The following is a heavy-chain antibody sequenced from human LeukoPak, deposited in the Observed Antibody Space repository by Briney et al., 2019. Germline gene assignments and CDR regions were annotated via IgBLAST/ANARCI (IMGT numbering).Heavy chain of an antibody. V-gene: IGHV4-34*01. CDR2: ISHSGST. Sequence: SETLSLTCAVYGGSFSGYYWSWIRQPPGKGLEWIGEISHSGSTNYNPSLKSRVTTSIDTTKNQFSLKLSSVTAADTAVYYCARGPLRGYYDSSGYYSPWGQGTLVTVSS. CDR1: GGSFSGYY. D-gene: IGHD3-22*01. J-gene: IGHJ5*02. CDR3: ARGPLRGYYDSSGYYSP.